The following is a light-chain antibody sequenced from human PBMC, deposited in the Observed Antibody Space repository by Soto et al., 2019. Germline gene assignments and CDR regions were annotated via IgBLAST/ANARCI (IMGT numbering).Light chain of an antibody. J-gene: IGKJ1*01. CDR2: GAS. CDR1: QSVSSN. V-gene: IGKV3-15*01. Sequence: EIVMTHSPATVSVSPWEIATLSCRASQSVSSNLAWYQQKPGQAPRLLIYGASTRATGIPARFSGSGSGTEYTLTISSLQSEDFAVYYCQQYNNWTPWTFGQGTKVDIK. CDR3: QQYNNWTPWT.